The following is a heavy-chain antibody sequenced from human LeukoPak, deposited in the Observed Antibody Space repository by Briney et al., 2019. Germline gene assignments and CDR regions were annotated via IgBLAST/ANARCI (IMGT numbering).Heavy chain of an antibody. J-gene: IGHJ6*02. D-gene: IGHD3-10*01. CDR3: ARGPSEETSWRTYGSDYGMDV. Sequence: GGSLRLSCTASGFTFSSYDMHWVRQVTGKGLEWVSGIGTAGDTFYPGSVKGRFTISRENAKNSLYLQMNSLRAGDTAVYYCARGPSEETSWRTYGSDYGMDVWGQGTTVTVSS. CDR2: IGTAGDT. V-gene: IGHV3-13*01. CDR1: GFTFSSYD.